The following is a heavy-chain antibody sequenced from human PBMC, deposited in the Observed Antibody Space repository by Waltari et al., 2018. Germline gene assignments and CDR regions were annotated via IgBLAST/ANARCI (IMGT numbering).Heavy chain of an antibody. CDR1: GGSISSSSYY. J-gene: IGHJ5*02. V-gene: IGHV4-39*01. CDR2: IYYSGSP. D-gene: IGHD3-10*01. CDR3: ARTPLLWFGELSNWFDP. Sequence: QLQLQESGPGLVKPSETLSLTCTVSGGSISSSSYYWGWIRQPPGKGLEWIGSIYYSGSPDYNPSLKSRVTISVDTSKNQFSLKLSSVTAADTAVYYCARTPLLWFGELSNWFDPWGQGTLVTVSS.